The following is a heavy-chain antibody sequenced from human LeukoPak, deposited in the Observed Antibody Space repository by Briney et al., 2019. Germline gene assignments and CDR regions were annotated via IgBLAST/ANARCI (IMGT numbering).Heavy chain of an antibody. Sequence: GASVKVSFKASGYTFTSYGISWVRQAPGQGLEWMGWISAYNGNTNYAQKLQGRVTMTTDTSTSTAYMELRSLRSDDTAVYYCARDHGGGSYYVWFDPWGQGTLVTVSS. CDR3: ARDHGGGSYYVWFDP. V-gene: IGHV1-18*01. J-gene: IGHJ5*02. D-gene: IGHD1-26*01. CDR1: GYTFTSYG. CDR2: ISAYNGNT.